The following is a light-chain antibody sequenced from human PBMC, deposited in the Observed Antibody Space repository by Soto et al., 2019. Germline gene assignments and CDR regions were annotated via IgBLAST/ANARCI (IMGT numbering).Light chain of an antibody. V-gene: IGKV3-20*01. Sequence: ILLTHSPCTLSLSPGERATLSCRASQSVSSIYLAWYQQKPGQAPRLLIYGASSRATGIPDRFSGSGSGTDFTLTISRLEPEDFAVYYCQQYGSSALTFGGGTKVDIK. CDR2: GAS. CDR1: QSVSSIY. J-gene: IGKJ4*01. CDR3: QQYGSSALT.